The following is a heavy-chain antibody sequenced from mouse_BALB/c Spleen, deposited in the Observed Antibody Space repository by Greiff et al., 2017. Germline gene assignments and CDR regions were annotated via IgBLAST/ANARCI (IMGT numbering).Heavy chain of an antibody. CDR3: ARSSITTVVPDY. D-gene: IGHD1-1*01. CDR2: ISSGSSTI. V-gene: IGHV5-17*02. J-gene: IGHJ2*01. Sequence: EVMLVESGGGLVKLGGSLKLSCAASGFTFSSFGMHWVRQAPEKGLEWVAYISSGSSTIYYADTVKGRFTISRDNPKNTLFLQMTSLRSEDTAMYYCARSSITTVVPDYWGQGTTLTVSS. CDR1: GFTFSSFG.